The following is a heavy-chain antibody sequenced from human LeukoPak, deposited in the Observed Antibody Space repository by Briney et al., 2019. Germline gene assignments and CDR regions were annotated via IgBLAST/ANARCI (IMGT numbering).Heavy chain of an antibody. CDR2: LYVSGST. CDR3: ANEWSAFDF. V-gene: IGHV4-4*07. J-gene: IGHJ3*01. CDR1: GGSISPYY. Sequence: SETLSLTCTVSGGSISPYYWNWIRQPAGKGLEWIGRLYVSGSTDYNPSLKSRVTISVDTSKNQFSLQLRSVTAADTAVYYCANEWSAFDFWGQGTMVTVSS. D-gene: IGHD3-3*01.